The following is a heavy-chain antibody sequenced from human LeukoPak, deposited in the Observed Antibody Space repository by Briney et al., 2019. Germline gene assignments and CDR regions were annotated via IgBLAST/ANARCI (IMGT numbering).Heavy chain of an antibody. J-gene: IGHJ4*02. CDR2: IKYDGSYT. D-gene: IGHD5-24*01. V-gene: IGHV3-74*01. CDR1: GFTLSLAW. CDR3: VRDGDAYNFDF. Sequence: PGGSLRLSCATSGFTLSLAWMHWVRQAPGKGLEWVSRIKYDGSYTNYADSVKGRFTISRDNARNTLSLHMISLRAEDTAVYFCVRDGDAYNFDFWGQGVLVIVSS.